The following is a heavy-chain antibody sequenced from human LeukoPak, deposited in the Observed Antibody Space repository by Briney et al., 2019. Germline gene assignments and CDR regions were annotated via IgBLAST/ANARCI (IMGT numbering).Heavy chain of an antibody. CDR3: ARDPEVFRGGEIDNDH. D-gene: IGHD3-10*01. V-gene: IGHV3-48*04. CDR2: ISRNNDNI. Sequence: GGSLRLSCETSGFFFSRFDMNWVRQAPGKGLEWVSPISRNNDNIYYTESVRGRFTVSRDNAENSVSLQMNSLRVEDTATYYRARDPEVFRGGEIDNDHWGQGTLVTVSS. CDR1: GFFFSRFD. J-gene: IGHJ4*02.